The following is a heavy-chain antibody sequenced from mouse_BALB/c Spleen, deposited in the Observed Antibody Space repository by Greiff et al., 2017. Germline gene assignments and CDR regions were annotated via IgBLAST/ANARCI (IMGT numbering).Heavy chain of an antibody. CDR1: GYAFTNYL. V-gene: IGHV1-54*01. Sequence: QVQLKESGAELVRPGTSVKVSCKASGYAFTNYLIEWVKQRPGQGLEWIGVINPGSGGTNYNEKFKGKATLTADKSSSTAYMQLSSLTSDDSAVYFCARFMGDYWGQGTSVTVSS. D-gene: IGHD1-2*01. CDR2: INPGSGGT. CDR3: ARFMGDY. J-gene: IGHJ4*01.